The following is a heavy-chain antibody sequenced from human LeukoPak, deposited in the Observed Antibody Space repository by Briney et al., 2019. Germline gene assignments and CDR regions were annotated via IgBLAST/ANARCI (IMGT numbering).Heavy chain of an antibody. CDR1: GGSFSGYY. Sequence: SETLSLTCAVYGGSFSGYYWSRIRQPPGKGLEWIGEINHSGSTNYNPSLKSRVTISVDTSKNQFSLKLSSVTAADTAVYYCARSRGAQRWFDYWGQGTLVTVSS. CDR3: ARSRGAQRWFDY. J-gene: IGHJ4*02. V-gene: IGHV4-34*01. CDR2: INHSGST. D-gene: IGHD1-26*01.